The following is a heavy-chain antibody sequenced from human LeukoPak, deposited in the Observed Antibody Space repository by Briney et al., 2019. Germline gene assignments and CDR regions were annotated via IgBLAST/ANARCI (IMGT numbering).Heavy chain of an antibody. CDR2: INHSGST. D-gene: IGHD1-26*01. CDR1: GGSFSGYY. J-gene: IGHJ4*02. V-gene: IGHV4-34*01. CDR3: ARGRGWELRAFDY. Sequence: SETLSLTCAVYGGSFSGYYWSWIRQPPGKGLGWIGEINHSGSTNYNPSLKSRVTISVDTSKNQFSLKLSSVTAADTAVYYCARGRGWELRAFDYWGQGTLVTVSS.